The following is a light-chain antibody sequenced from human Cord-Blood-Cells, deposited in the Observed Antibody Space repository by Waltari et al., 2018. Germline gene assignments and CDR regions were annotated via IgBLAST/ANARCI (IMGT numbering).Light chain of an antibody. CDR1: QIISSW. CDR3: QQYNSYPYS. V-gene: IGKV1-5*03. CDR2: KAS. Sequence: DIQMTQSPSTPSASVGDRVTITCRASQIISSWLAWYQQKPGKAPKLLIYKASSLESGVPSRFSGSGSGTEFTLTISSLQPDDFATYYCQQYNSYPYSFGQGTKLEIK. J-gene: IGKJ2*03.